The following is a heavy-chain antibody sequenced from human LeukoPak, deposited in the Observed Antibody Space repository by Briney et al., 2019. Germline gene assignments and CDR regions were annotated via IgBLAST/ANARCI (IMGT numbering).Heavy chain of an antibody. J-gene: IGHJ6*02. CDR2: IYYSGST. CDR1: GGSISSSSYY. Sequence: PSETLSLTCTVSGGSISSSSYYWGWIRQPPGKGLEWIGSIYYSGSTYYNPSLKSRVTISVDTSKNQFSLKLSSVTAADTAVYYCARTVRGVYYYYGMDVWGQGTTVTVSS. D-gene: IGHD3-10*01. CDR3: ARTVRGVYYYYGMDV. V-gene: IGHV4-39*07.